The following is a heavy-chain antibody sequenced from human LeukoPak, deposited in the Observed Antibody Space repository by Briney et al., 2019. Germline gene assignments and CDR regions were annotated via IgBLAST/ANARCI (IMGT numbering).Heavy chain of an antibody. CDR3: TREAAAGIDY. CDR1: GFTFSTYW. Sequence: GGSLRLSCAASGFTFSTYWTSWVRQAPGKGLEWVANIKQDGSEKYYLDSVKGRFTISRDNAENSLYLQMNSLRAEDTAVYFCTREAAAGIDYWGQGTLVTVSS. J-gene: IGHJ4*02. CDR2: IKQDGSEK. V-gene: IGHV3-7*01. D-gene: IGHD6-13*01.